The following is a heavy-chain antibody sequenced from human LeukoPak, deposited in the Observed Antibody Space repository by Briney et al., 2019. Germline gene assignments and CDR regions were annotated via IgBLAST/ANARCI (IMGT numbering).Heavy chain of an antibody. D-gene: IGHD4-17*01. CDR3: ARDERVTTDAFDI. J-gene: IGHJ3*02. CDR2: INHSGST. CDR1: GGSFSGYY. Sequence: SETLSLTCAVSGGSFSGYYWSWIRQPPGKGLEWIGEINHSGSTNYNPSLKSRVTISVDTSKNQFSLKLSSVTAADTAVYYCARDERVTTDAFDIWGQGTMVTVSS. V-gene: IGHV4-34*01.